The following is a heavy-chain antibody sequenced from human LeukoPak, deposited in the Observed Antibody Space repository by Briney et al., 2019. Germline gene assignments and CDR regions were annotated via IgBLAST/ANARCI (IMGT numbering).Heavy chain of an antibody. D-gene: IGHD6-13*01. V-gene: IGHV3-21*01. J-gene: IGHJ4*02. CDR3: ARGRDIAAAGPFDY. Sequence: GGSLRLSCAAYGFTFSSYSVNWVRQAPGKGLEWVSFISTSSSYIYYADSVKGRFTISRDNARNSLYLQMNSLRAEDTAVYYCARGRDIAAAGPFDYWGQGTLVTVSS. CDR1: GFTFSSYS. CDR2: ISTSSSYI.